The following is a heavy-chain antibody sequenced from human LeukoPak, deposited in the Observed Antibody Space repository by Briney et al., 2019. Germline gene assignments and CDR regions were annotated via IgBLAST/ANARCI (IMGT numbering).Heavy chain of an antibody. Sequence: GSLRLSCAASGFTFSSYAMSWVRQAPGKGLEWVSAISGSGGSTYYADSVKGRFTISRDNSKNTLYLQMNSLRAEDTAVYYCAKEIADGDYGRYYFDYWGQGTLVTVSS. J-gene: IGHJ4*02. CDR1: GFTFSSYA. D-gene: IGHD4-17*01. CDR3: AKEIADGDYGRYYFDY. CDR2: ISGSGGST. V-gene: IGHV3-23*01.